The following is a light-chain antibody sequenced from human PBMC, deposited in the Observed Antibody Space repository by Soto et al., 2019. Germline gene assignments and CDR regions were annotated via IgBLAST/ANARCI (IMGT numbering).Light chain of an antibody. CDR3: QQSYSTPG. Sequence: DIQMTQSPSSLSASVGERATITCRASQSISSYLNWYQQKPGNAPKLLIYAASSFQSGVASMFSGSGSGTDFTLTISSLQPEDFATYYCQQSYSTPGFGPGTKVDIK. CDR2: AAS. V-gene: IGKV1-39*01. J-gene: IGKJ3*01. CDR1: QSISSY.